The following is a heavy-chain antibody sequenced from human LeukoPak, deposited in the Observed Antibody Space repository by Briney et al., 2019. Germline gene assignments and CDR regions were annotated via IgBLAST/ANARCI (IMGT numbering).Heavy chain of an antibody. CDR3: ATSGSYSPKVDC. CDR2: INPNSGDT. V-gene: IGHV1-2*02. J-gene: IGHJ4*02. D-gene: IGHD3-10*01. CDR1: AYTFTGYL. Sequence: ASVKVSCKASAYTFTGYLIHWVRQAPGQGLEWLGWINPNSGDTKYSRKYQGRVTMTRDTSISTAYMEVTRLRSDDTAVYYCATSGSYSPKVDCWGQGTSVTVS.